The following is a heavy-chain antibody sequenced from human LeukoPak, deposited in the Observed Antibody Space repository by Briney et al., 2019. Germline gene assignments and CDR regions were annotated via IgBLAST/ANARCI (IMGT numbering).Heavy chain of an antibody. CDR1: GGSIDSDY. Sequence: SETLSLTCIVSGGSIDSDYWSWIRQPPGKGLEWIGYLTNSGSTKYNPSLNSRVTLSEDTSRNQVSLKLKYVTAADTAVYFCARHRRNDFWSGLGYYYMDVWGTGITVTVSS. J-gene: IGHJ6*03. V-gene: IGHV4-59*08. CDR2: LTNSGST. D-gene: IGHD3-3*01. CDR3: ARHRRNDFWSGLGYYYMDV.